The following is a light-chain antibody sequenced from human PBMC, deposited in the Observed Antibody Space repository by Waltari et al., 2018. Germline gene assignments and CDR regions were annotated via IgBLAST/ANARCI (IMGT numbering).Light chain of an antibody. J-gene: IGLJ1*01. Sequence: QSALTQPASVSGSPGQSITISCTGTGSDVGGYNYVSWYQQHPGKAPKLIIYDVTKRPSGLSNRFSGSKSANTASLTISGLQAEDEPDYFCSSYTSSNTYVFGTGTRVTVL. CDR2: DVT. CDR3: SSYTSSNTYV. V-gene: IGLV2-14*03. CDR1: GSDVGGYNY.